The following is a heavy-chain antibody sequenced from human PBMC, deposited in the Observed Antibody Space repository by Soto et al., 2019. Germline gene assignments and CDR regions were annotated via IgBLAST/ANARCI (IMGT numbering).Heavy chain of an antibody. CDR2: ISGSGGST. CDR1: GFTFSSYA. J-gene: IGHJ6*02. CDR3: AKDPYSSGWYQSSWLIGYGMDV. V-gene: IGHV3-23*01. Sequence: PGGSLRLSCAASGFTFSSYAMSWVRQAPGKGLEWVSAISGSGGSTYYADSVKGRFTISRDNSKNTLYLQMNSLRAEDTAVYYCAKDPYSSGWYQSSWLIGYGMDVWGQGTTVTVSS. D-gene: IGHD6-13*01.